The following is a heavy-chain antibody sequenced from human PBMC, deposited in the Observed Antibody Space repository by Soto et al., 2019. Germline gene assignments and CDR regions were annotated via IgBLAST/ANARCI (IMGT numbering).Heavy chain of an antibody. CDR2: IYHSGST. Sequence: SQTLSLTCAVSTGSIIRSNWWRWVRQPPGKGLEWIGEIYHSGSTNYNPSLKSRVTISVDKSKNQFSLKLSSVTAADTAVYYCARYCSSTSCYGRRSDYYYMDVWGKGTTVTVSS. CDR3: ARYCSSTSCYGRRSDYYYMDV. J-gene: IGHJ6*03. CDR1: TGSIIRSNW. V-gene: IGHV4-4*02. D-gene: IGHD2-2*01.